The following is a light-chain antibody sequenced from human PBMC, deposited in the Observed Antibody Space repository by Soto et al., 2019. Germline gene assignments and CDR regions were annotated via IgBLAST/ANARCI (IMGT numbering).Light chain of an antibody. CDR2: AAS. Sequence: DVQMTQSPSSLSASVGDRVTITCRASQGINSWLAWYQQKPEKAPKSPSYAASSLQTGVPSRFSGRGSGTDFTLTISILQPEDSATYYCQQYNIYPLTFGGGTKVEIK. CDR1: QGINSW. CDR3: QQYNIYPLT. J-gene: IGKJ4*01. V-gene: IGKV1D-16*01.